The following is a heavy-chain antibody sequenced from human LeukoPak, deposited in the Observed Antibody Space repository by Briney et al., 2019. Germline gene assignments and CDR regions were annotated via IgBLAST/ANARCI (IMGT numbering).Heavy chain of an antibody. Sequence: ASVKVSCKASGYTFTSYDINWVRQATGQGLEWMGWMNPYSGNTGYAQKFQGRVTMTRNTSISTAYMELSSLRSEDTAVYYCASMKRITIFGVVISRYYYGMDVWGQGTTVTVSS. J-gene: IGHJ6*02. CDR3: ASMKRITIFGVVISRYYYGMDV. CDR1: GYTFTSYD. V-gene: IGHV1-8*01. CDR2: MNPYSGNT. D-gene: IGHD3-3*01.